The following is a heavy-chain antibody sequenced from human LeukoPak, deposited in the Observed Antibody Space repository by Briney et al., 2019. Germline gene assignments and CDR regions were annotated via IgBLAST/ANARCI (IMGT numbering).Heavy chain of an antibody. V-gene: IGHV3-30*04. J-gene: IGHJ5*02. CDR3: ASRGFDP. CDR2: ISYDGSNK. Sequence: GGSLRLSCAASGFTFSSYAMHWVRQAPGKGLEWVAVISYDGSNKYYADSVKGRFTISRDNSKNTLYLQMSSLRAEDTAVYYCASRGFDPWGRGTLVTVSS. CDR1: GFTFSSYA.